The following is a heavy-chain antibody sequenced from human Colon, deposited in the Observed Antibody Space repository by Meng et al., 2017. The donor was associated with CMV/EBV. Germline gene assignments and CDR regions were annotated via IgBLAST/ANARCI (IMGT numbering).Heavy chain of an antibody. CDR1: GYTFTSYY. J-gene: IGHJ4*02. Sequence: ASVKVPCKASGYTFTSYYMHWVRQAPGQGLEWMGIINPSGGSTSYAQKFQGRVTMTRDTSTSTVYMELSSLRSEDTAVYYCARDRAVVVPAALYYFDYWGQGTLVTVSS. CDR3: ARDRAVVVPAALYYFDY. D-gene: IGHD2-2*01. V-gene: IGHV1-46*01. CDR2: INPSGGST.